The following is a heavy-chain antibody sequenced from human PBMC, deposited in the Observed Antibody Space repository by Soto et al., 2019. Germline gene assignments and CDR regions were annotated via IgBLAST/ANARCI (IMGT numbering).Heavy chain of an antibody. CDR3: ARVPYGSVYFDY. D-gene: IGHD4-17*01. J-gene: IGHJ4*02. Sequence: GGSLRLSCAASGFTFSSYWMHWVRQAPGKGLVWVSRINSDGSSTSYADSVKGRFTISRDNAKNTLYLQMNSLRAEDTAVYYCARVPYGSVYFDYWGQGTLVTVS. V-gene: IGHV3-74*01. CDR1: GFTFSSYW. CDR2: INSDGSST.